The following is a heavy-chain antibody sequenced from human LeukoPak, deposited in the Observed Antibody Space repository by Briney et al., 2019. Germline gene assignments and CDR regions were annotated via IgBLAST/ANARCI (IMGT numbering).Heavy chain of an antibody. Sequence: GASVKVSCKASGYTFTSYAMHWVRQAPGQRLEWMGWINAGNGNTKCSQKFQGRVTITRDTSASTAYMELSSLRSEDTAVYYCARADDLITMVRGVRLDYYYYGMDVWGKGTTVTVSS. J-gene: IGHJ6*04. V-gene: IGHV1-3*01. CDR1: GYTFTSYA. D-gene: IGHD3-10*01. CDR2: INAGNGNT. CDR3: ARADDLITMVRGVRLDYYYYGMDV.